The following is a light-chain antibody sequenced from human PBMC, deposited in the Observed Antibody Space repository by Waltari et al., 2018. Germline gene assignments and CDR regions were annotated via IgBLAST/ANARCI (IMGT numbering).Light chain of an antibody. V-gene: IGLV2-14*01. J-gene: IGLJ2*01. CDR1: RTDVGGYNY. Sequence: QSALTQPASVSGSPGQSITISCTGTRTDVGGYNYVSWYQQHTGKAPKRTIYDVNKRPSGVSNRFSGSKSGNTASLTISGLQAEDEADYYCCSYTSSSTVVFGGGTKLTVL. CDR3: CSYTSSSTVV. CDR2: DVN.